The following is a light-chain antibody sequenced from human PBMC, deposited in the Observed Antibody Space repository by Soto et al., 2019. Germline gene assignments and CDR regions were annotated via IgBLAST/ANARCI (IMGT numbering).Light chain of an antibody. CDR3: QQCYSYYAWT. V-gene: IGKV1-5*03. CDR1: QSISTW. Sequence: IQLTQSPSSLSASVGDRVTITCRARQSISTWLAWYQQKPGRAPKLLISQASSLESGVPSRFSASGSGTEFTLTISSLQPDDFATYYCQQCYSYYAWTFGQGTKVDIK. J-gene: IGKJ1*01. CDR2: QAS.